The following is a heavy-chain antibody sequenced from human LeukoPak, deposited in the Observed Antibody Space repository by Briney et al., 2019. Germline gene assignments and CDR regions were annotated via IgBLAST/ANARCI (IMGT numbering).Heavy chain of an antibody. CDR1: GFTFTNAV. CDR3: ASEDVDTGDF. Sequence: GGSLRLSSAASGFTFTNAVIHWVRLAAGKGLEWVSFISHDGTNKYYSDSVDGRFIVSRLNSQNTVYLQMNDLRPEDTATYYCASEDVDTGDFWGQGTLVTVSS. J-gene: IGHJ4*02. V-gene: IGHV3-30*01. D-gene: IGHD5-18*01. CDR2: ISHDGTNK.